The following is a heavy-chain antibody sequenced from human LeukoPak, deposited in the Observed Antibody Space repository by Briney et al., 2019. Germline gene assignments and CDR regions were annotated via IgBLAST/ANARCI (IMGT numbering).Heavy chain of an antibody. Sequence: GASVKVSCKASGYTFTSYAMHWVRQAPGQRLEWMGWINAGNGNTKYSQEFQGRVTITRDTSASTAYMELSSLRSEDMAVYYCAREKQQLVPGWFDPWGQGTLVTVSS. D-gene: IGHD6-13*01. CDR3: AREKQQLVPGWFDP. J-gene: IGHJ5*02. V-gene: IGHV1-3*03. CDR1: GYTFTSYA. CDR2: INAGNGNT.